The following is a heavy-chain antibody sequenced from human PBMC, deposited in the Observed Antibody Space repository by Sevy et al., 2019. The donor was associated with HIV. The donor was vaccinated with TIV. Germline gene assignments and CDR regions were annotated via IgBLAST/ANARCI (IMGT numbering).Heavy chain of an antibody. CDR3: ARVGGFGEAFDY. CDR2: IYYSGST. CDR1: GGSISSGGYY. D-gene: IGHD3-10*01. J-gene: IGHJ4*02. V-gene: IGHV4-31*03. Sequence: SETLSLTCTVSGGSISSGGYYWSWIRQHPGKGLEWIGYIYYSGSTYYNPSLKSRVTISVDTSKNQFSLKLSSVTAADTAVYYCARVGGFGEAFDYWGQGTLVTVSS.